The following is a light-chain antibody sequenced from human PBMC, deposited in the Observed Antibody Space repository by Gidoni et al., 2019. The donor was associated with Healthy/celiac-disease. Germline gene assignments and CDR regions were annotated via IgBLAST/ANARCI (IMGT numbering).Light chain of an antibody. J-gene: IGKJ5*01. CDR3: QQRSNWPIT. Sequence: EIVVTQSPATLSLSPGERATLSCRASQSVSIYLAWYQQKPGLAPRLLIYDASNRATGIPARFSGSGSGTDFTLTISSLEPEDFAVYYCQQRSNWPITFGQGTRLEIK. CDR1: QSVSIY. V-gene: IGKV3-11*01. CDR2: DAS.